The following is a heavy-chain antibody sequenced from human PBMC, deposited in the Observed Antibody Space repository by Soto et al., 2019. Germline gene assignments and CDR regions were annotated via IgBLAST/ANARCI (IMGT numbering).Heavy chain of an antibody. CDR1: DGSFSGYY. V-gene: IGHV4-34*01. J-gene: IGHJ6*02. Sequence: SLTMWQTCAVEDGSFSGYYWRWIRKPPGKGLEWIGEINHSGSTNYTPSLKSRVTISVDTSKNQFSLKLSSVTAADTAVYYCARVNLTPTDYGSGSYYSGYGMDVWGQGTTVTVPS. D-gene: IGHD3-10*01. CDR3: ARVNLTPTDYGSGSYYSGYGMDV. CDR2: INHSGST.